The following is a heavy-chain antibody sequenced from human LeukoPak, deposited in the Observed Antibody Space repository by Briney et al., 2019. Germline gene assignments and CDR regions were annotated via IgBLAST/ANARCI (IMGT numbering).Heavy chain of an antibody. CDR3: ARSSYSSSSSV. CDR1: GFTFSSYA. CDR2: INSDGSEG. D-gene: IGHD6-6*01. J-gene: IGHJ3*01. V-gene: IGHV3-7*03. Sequence: GSLRLSCAASGFTFSSYAMSWVRQAPGKGLEWVASINSDGSEGYDADVVKGRFTISRDNARNSLYLQINSLRAAETAVYYCARSSYSSSSSVWGQGTMVTVSS.